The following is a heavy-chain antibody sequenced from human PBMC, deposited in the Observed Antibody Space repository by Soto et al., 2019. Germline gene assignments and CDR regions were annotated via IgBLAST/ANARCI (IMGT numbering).Heavy chain of an antibody. V-gene: IGHV1-2*04. D-gene: IGHD2-8*01. CDR2: INPKSGGT. Sequence: GASVKVSCKASGYSFTDYRIHWVRQAPGQGLEWLGRINPKSGGTSTAQKFQGWVTMTRDRSISTVYMELTRLRSDDTAVYFCAIVHSTDCSNGVCSFFYDHEMDVWGQGTTVAVSS. CDR1: GYSFTDYR. CDR3: AIVHSTDCSNGVCSFFYDHEMDV. J-gene: IGHJ6*02.